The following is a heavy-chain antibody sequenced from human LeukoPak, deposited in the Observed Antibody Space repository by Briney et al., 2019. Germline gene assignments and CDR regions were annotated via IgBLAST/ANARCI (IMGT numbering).Heavy chain of an antibody. CDR1: GGSISGYY. D-gene: IGHD1-26*01. CDR2: IYYSGST. CDR3: ARGGSFFDY. V-gene: IGHV4-59*01. Sequence: KPSETLSLTCTVSGGSISGYYWSWIRQPPGKGLEWIGYIYYSGSTNYNPSLKSRVAISVDTSKNQFSLKLSSVTAADTAVYSCARGGSFFDYWGQGTLVTVSS. J-gene: IGHJ4*02.